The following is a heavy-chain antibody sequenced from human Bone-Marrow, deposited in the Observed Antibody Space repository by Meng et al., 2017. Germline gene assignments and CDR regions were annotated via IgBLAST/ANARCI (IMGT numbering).Heavy chain of an antibody. V-gene: IGHV1-2*06. CDR2: INPISDDT. J-gene: IGHJ4*02. Sequence: ASVKVSCKASGYTFTSYAMHWVRQAPGQGLEWMGRINPISDDTHYAQKFHDRVTMTSDTSISTAYMELSRLRSDDTAVYYCVRDEDISAAGYLFGDYWGQGTLVTVSS. CDR1: GYTFTSYA. D-gene: IGHD6-13*01. CDR3: VRDEDISAAGYLFGDY.